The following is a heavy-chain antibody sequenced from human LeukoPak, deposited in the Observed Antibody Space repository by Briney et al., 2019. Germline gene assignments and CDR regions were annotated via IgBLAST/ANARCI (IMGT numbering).Heavy chain of an antibody. CDR3: ARDAKQWLVPYAFDI. CDR1: GFTFSSYA. V-gene: IGHV3-30-3*01. Sequence: PGRSLRLSCAASGFTFSSYAMHWVRQAPGKGLEWVAVISYDGSNKYYADSVKGRFTISRDNSKNTLYLQMNSLRAEDTAVYYCARDAKQWLVPYAFDIWGQGTMVTVSS. D-gene: IGHD6-19*01. CDR2: ISYDGSNK. J-gene: IGHJ3*02.